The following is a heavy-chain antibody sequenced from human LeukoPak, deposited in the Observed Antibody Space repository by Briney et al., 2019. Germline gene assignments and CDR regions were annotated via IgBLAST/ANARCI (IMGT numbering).Heavy chain of an antibody. CDR1: GFTFSSYA. Sequence: GGSLRLSCAASGFTFSSYAMSWVRQPPGKGLEWLSIIGGSNGITYYADSVKGRFTIFRDNSKNTLYLQMNSLRAEDTAVYYCANRGSPGAFDIWGQGTMVTVSS. CDR2: IGGSNGIT. J-gene: IGHJ3*02. D-gene: IGHD1-26*01. CDR3: ANRGSPGAFDI. V-gene: IGHV3-23*01.